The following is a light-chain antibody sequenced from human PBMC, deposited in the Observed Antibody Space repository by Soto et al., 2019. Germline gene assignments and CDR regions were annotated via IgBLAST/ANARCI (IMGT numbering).Light chain of an antibody. V-gene: IGKV1-39*01. J-gene: IGKJ2*01. CDR1: QSISRS. CDR3: QQSYSNCVYT. Sequence: DIQMPPSPSSLSASVGDRVTITCRASQSISRSLNWYQQRPGKPPNLLIHAATNVQRGVPARFSGRGAGTDFTLTISSLQPEECGTYYCQQSYSNCVYTFGQGTKLEI. CDR2: AAT.